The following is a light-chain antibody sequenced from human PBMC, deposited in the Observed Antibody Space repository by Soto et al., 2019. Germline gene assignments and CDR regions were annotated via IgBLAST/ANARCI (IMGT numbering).Light chain of an antibody. J-gene: IGLJ2*01. V-gene: IGLV1-44*01. CDR1: SSNIGSNP. CDR3: PEWEVGLEAVV. Sequence: QSVLTQPPSASGTPGQRVTISCSGSSSNIGSNPVSWYQHLPGTAPKVLIFTNNQRPSGDPDRVSGSKSGTSASQAISGPRSEYEAHYYCPEWEVGLEAVVLGEGTK. CDR2: TNN.